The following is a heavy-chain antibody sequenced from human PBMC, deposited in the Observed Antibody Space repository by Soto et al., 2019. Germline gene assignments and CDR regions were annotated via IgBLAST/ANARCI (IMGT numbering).Heavy chain of an antibody. CDR2: ISAYNGNT. CDR1: GYTFTSYG. D-gene: IGHD6-6*01. J-gene: IGHJ4*02. V-gene: IGHV1-18*01. CDR3: ARAIKSSSSLPPDY. Sequence: ASVKVSCKASGYTFTSYGISWVRQAPGQGLEWMGWISAYNGNTNYAQKLQGRVTMTTDTSTSTAYMELRSLRSDDTAVYYCARAIKSSSSLPPDYWGQRTLVTVSS.